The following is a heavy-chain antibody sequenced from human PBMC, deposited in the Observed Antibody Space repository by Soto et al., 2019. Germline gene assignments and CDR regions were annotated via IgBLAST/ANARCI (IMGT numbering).Heavy chain of an antibody. CDR2: VSYDATNR. CDR3: ARGYGGNSYYFDY. D-gene: IGHD4-17*01. CDR1: GFIFRSYG. J-gene: IGHJ4*02. V-gene: IGHV3-30*03. Sequence: GGSLRLSCVASGFIFRSYGMHWVRQAPGKGLEWVAGVSYDATNRDYADSVKGRFTISRDNSENTVYLQMNSLRGEDTAVYYCARGYGGNSYYFDYWGQGSLVTVSS.